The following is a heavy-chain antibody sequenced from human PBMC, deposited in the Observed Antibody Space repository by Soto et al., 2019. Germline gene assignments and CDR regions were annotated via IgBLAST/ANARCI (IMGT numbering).Heavy chain of an antibody. V-gene: IGHV3-15*07. J-gene: IGHJ4*02. CDR3: TTDRYAVPTFPHFDY. CDR2: IKSKTDGGTT. D-gene: IGHD4-17*01. Sequence: EVQLVESGGGLVKPGGSLRLSCAASGFTFSNAWMNWVRQAPGKGLEWVGRIKSKTDGGTTDYAAPVKGRFTISRDDSKNTLYLQMNSLKTEDTAVYYCTTDRYAVPTFPHFDYWGQGTLVTVSS. CDR1: GFTFSNAW.